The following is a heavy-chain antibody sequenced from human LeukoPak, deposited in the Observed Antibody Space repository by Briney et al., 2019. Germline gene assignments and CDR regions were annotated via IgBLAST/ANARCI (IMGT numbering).Heavy chain of an antibody. V-gene: IGHV4-59*01. D-gene: IGHD1/OR15-1a*01. J-gene: IGHJ5*02. CDR1: GGSISGYY. CDR3: ARVNNFSFDP. Sequence: SETLSLTYTVSGGSISGYYWSWIRRPPGKGLEWIGYIDDGGNTNYNPSLKSRVTISVDMSKNHFSLKLSSVTAADTAVYYCARVNNFSFDPWGQGTLVTVSS. CDR2: IDDGGNT.